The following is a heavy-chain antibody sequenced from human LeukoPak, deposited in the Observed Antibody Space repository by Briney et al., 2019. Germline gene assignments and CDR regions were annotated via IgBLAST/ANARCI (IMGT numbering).Heavy chain of an antibody. D-gene: IGHD7-27*01. V-gene: IGHV1-18*01. Sequence: ASVKVSCKASGYSFTSYNINWVRQAPGQGLEWMGWISGYNGNTNYAQKLQGRVTMTTDTSTSTAYMELRSLRSDDTAVYYCAKDGGLWVSAHWGDSWGRGTLVTVSS. CDR3: AKDGGLWVSAHWGDS. CDR2: ISGYNGNT. J-gene: IGHJ4*02. CDR1: GYSFTSYN.